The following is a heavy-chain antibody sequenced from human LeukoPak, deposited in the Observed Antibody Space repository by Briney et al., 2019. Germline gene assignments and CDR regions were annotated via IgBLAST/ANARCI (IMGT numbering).Heavy chain of an antibody. Sequence: PSETLSLTCTVSGCSISSSGHYWVWIRQPPGKGLEWTGTIYYTGRTYYNPSLESRVTISVDTSKNQFSLRLSSVTAADTAVYYCSQRLGTSDWRGNCFERWGQGMLVTVSS. CDR2: IYYTGRT. J-gene: IGHJ5*02. CDR3: SQRLGTSDWRGNCFER. D-gene: IGHD3-3*01. CDR1: GCSISSSGHY. V-gene: IGHV4-39*01.